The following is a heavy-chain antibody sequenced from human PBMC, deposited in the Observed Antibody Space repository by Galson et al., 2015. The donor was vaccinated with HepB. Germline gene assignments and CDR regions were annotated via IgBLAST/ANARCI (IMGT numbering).Heavy chain of an antibody. D-gene: IGHD3-10*01. J-gene: IGHJ4*02. V-gene: IGHV3-21*01. Sequence: SLRLSCAASGFTFSSYSMNWVRQAPGKGLEWVSSISSSSSYIYYADSVKGRFTISRDNAKNSLYLQMNSLRAEDTAVYYCARDTAPGSRSPGFYWGPGTLVTVAS. CDR1: GFTFSSYS. CDR2: ISSSSSYI. CDR3: ARDTAPGSRSPGFY.